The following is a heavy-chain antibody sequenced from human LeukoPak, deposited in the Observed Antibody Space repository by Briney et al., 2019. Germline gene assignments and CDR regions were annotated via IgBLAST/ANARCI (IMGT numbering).Heavy chain of an antibody. CDR3: ARVGGSGSYYKWDY. CDR2: ISSSSSYI. V-gene: IGHV3-21*04. CDR1: GFTFSSYS. J-gene: IGHJ4*02. Sequence: GGSLRLSCAASGFTFSSYSMNWVRQAPGKGLEWVSSISSSSSYIYYADSVKGRFTISRDNAKNSLYLQMNSLRAEDTAVYYCARVGGSGSYYKWDYWGQGTLVTVSS. D-gene: IGHD3-10*01.